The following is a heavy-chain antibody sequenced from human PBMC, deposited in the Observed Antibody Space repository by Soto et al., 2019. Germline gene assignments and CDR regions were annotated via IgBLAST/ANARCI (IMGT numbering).Heavy chain of an antibody. CDR1: GGGFSNFC. V-gene: IGHV1-69*13. D-gene: IGHD5-12*01. J-gene: IGHJ4*02. CDR2: IVPVFGRP. CDR3: AREGSGYNF. Sequence: ASVEVSWKASGGGFSNFCISWVRQAPGQGLEWMGGIVPVFGRPNYAQRFRGRLTITADESTSTGYMELISLRSDDTAVYYCAREGSGYNFWGQGTQVTVSS.